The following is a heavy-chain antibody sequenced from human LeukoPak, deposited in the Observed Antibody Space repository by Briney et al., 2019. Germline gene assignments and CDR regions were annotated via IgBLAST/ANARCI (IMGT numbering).Heavy chain of an antibody. D-gene: IGHD1-14*01. CDR1: GYTFTDYY. J-gene: IGHJ5*02. Sequence: ASVKVSCKASGYTFTDYYMHWVRQAPGQGLEWMGWISPNSGGTNYAQKFQGRVTMTRDTSISTAYMELSRLRSDDTAVYYCARDYVGNNWFDPWGQGTLVTVSS. CDR2: ISPNSGGT. V-gene: IGHV1-2*02. CDR3: ARDYVGNNWFDP.